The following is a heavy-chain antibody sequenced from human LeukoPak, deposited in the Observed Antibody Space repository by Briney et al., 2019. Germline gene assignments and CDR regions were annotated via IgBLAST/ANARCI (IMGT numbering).Heavy chain of an antibody. V-gene: IGHV1-8*03. CDR1: GYTFTSYD. Sequence: GASVKVSCKASGYTFTSYDINWVRQATGQGLEWMGWMNPNSGNTGYAQKFQGRVTITRNTSISTAYMELSSLRSEDTAVYYCARGGGQLRSGAAAAVDYWGQGTLVTVSS. J-gene: IGHJ4*02. CDR2: MNPNSGNT. D-gene: IGHD6-13*01. CDR3: ARGGGQLRSGAAAAVDY.